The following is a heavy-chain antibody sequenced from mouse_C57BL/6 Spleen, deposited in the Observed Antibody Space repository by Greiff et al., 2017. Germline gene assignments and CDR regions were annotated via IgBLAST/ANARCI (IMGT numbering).Heavy chain of an antibody. D-gene: IGHD4-1*01. CDR3: ARDGTGRAWYFDY. CDR2: INPSNGGT. V-gene: IGHV1-53*01. CDR1: GYTFTSYW. Sequence: QVQLQQPGTELVKPGASVKLSCKASGYTFTSYWMHWVKQRPGQGLEWIGNINPSNGGTNYNEKFKSEATLTVEKSSSTAYMQLSSLTSEDYAVYYCARDGTGRAWYFDYWGQGTTLTVSS. J-gene: IGHJ2*01.